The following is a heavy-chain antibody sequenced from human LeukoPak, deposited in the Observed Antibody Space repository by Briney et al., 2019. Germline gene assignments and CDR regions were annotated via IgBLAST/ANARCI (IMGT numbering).Heavy chain of an antibody. J-gene: IGHJ4*02. CDR2: IYYSGST. V-gene: IGHV4-30-4*08. CDR3: ARGGIAAADY. Sequence: TLSLTCAVYGGSFSGYYWSWIRQPPGKGLEWIGYIYYSGSTYYNPSLKSRVTISVDTSKNQFSLKLSSVTAADTAVSYCARGGIAAADYWGQGTPVTVSS. D-gene: IGHD6-13*01. CDR1: GGSFSGYY.